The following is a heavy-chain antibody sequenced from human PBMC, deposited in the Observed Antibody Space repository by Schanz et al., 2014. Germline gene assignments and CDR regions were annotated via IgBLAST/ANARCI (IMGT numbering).Heavy chain of an antibody. CDR3: ARDRDAGGYDS. CDR2: ISNGGGYI. Sequence: EVQLVESGGGLVQPGRSLRLSCAASGFTFDDYAMHWVRQAPGKGLEWVSSISNGGGYIYYADSVKGRFTISRDNAKNSVYLQMHSLRAEDTALYYCARDRDAGGYDSWGQGTLVTVSS. CDR1: GFTFDDYA. J-gene: IGHJ5*01. D-gene: IGHD2-8*02. V-gene: IGHV3-21*01.